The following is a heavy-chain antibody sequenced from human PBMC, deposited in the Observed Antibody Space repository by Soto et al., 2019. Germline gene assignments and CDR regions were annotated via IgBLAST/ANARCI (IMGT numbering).Heavy chain of an antibody. CDR2: IYYSGST. D-gene: IGHD4-17*01. CDR3: ARTHGDLDY. V-gene: IGHV4-59*01. CDR1: GGSISSYY. Sequence: SETLSLTCTVSGGSISSYYWSWIRQPPGKGLEWIGYIYYSGSTNYNPSLKSRVTISVDTSKNQFSLKLSSVTAADTAVYYCARTHGDLDYWGQGTLVTVSS. J-gene: IGHJ4*02.